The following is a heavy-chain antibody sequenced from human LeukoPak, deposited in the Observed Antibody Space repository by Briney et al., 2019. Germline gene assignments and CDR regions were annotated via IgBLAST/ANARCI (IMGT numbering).Heavy chain of an antibody. Sequence: GASVKVSRKASGHTFTGYYMHWVRQAPGQGLEWMGWINPNSGGTNYAQKFQGRVTMTRDTSISTAYMELSRLRSDDTAVYYCARYILWFGELSDYYGMDVWGQGTTVTVSS. CDR2: INPNSGGT. CDR1: GHTFTGYY. J-gene: IGHJ6*02. V-gene: IGHV1-2*02. CDR3: ARYILWFGELSDYYGMDV. D-gene: IGHD3-10*01.